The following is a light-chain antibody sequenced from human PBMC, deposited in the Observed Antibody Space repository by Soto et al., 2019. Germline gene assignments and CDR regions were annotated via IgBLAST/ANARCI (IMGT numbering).Light chain of an antibody. CDR2: QDT. V-gene: IGLV3-1*01. CDR3: QAWDSSTYV. CDR1: KLGDKY. Sequence: SYELTQPPSVSVSPGQTASITCSGDKLGDKYVCWYQQKPGQSPVLVIYQDTKRPSGIPERFSASNSGNTATLTISGTQALDEADYYCQAWDSSTYVFGTGTKVTVL. J-gene: IGLJ1*01.